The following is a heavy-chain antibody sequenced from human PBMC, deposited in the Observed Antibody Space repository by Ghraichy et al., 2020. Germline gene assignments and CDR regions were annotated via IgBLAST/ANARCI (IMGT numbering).Heavy chain of an antibody. Sequence: VKVSCKASGYTFKSYSISWVRQAPGQGLEWMGWVTAYNGDTNYAQKFQDRDTMTTETSTNTAYMELRSLRYDDSAIYYCVRDPYSGYDSRDYWGQGTLVTVSS. J-gene: IGHJ4*02. CDR1: GYTFKSYS. CDR3: VRDPYSGYDSRDY. CDR2: VTAYNGDT. D-gene: IGHD5-12*01. V-gene: IGHV1-18*04.